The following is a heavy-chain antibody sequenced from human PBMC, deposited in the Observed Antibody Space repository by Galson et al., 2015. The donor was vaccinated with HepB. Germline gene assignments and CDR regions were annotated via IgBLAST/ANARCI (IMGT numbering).Heavy chain of an antibody. D-gene: IGHD1-26*01. Sequence: VTSYDGSNIYYADPVKGRFTISRDNSKNTLYLQTNSLRADDTAVYYCAKTRLLQTLDYWGQGTLVTVSP. J-gene: IGHJ4*02. CDR3: AKTRLLQTLDY. V-gene: IGHV3-30-3*02. CDR2: TSYDGSNI.